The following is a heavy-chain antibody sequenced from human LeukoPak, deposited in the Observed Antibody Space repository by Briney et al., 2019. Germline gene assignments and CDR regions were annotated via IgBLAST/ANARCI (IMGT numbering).Heavy chain of an antibody. CDR3: ARDNFIGAAGTGYFQH. CDR1: GGTFSSYA. CDR2: IIPIFGTA. D-gene: IGHD6-13*01. V-gene: IGHV1-69*13. Sequence: SVKVSCKASGGTFSSYAISWVRQAPGQGLEWMGGIIPIFGTANYAQKFQGRVTITADESTSTAYMELSSLRSEDTAVYYCARDNFIGAAGTGYFQHWGQGTLATVSS. J-gene: IGHJ1*01.